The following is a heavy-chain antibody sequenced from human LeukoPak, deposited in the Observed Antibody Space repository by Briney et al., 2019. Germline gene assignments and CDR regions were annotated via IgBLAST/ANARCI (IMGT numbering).Heavy chain of an antibody. J-gene: IGHJ4*02. Sequence: GGSLRLSCAASGFTFSDYAMNWVRQAPGKGLEWVSTTSDNGVNTPYAGSVKGRFTISRDNSKNMLYLQMNSLRAEDTAVYYCSSWTAAHFDYWGQGTLVTVSS. CDR3: SSWTAAHFDY. D-gene: IGHD6-13*01. CDR1: GFTFSDYA. CDR2: TSDNGVNT. V-gene: IGHV3-23*01.